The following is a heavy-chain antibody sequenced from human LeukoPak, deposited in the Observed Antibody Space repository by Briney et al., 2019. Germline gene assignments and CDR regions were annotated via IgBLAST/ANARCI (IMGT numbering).Heavy chain of an antibody. D-gene: IGHD5-18*01. V-gene: IGHV3-21*01. Sequence: GGSLRLSCAASAFPFNNYAMTWVRQAPGKGLEWVSSIGSSSSYIFYVDSVKGRFTISRDNAKNSLYLQMNSLGAEDTAVYYCVRAYNYGSIFDYWGQGILVTVSS. CDR1: AFPFNNYA. CDR3: VRAYNYGSIFDY. CDR2: IGSSSSYI. J-gene: IGHJ4*02.